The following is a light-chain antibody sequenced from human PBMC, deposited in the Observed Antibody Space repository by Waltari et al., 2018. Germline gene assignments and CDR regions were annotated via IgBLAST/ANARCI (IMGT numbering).Light chain of an antibody. CDR3: CSYAGSYTWV. CDR2: DVN. V-gene: IGLV2-11*01. J-gene: IGLJ3*02. CDR1: TNDLGSYNH. Sequence: SALTQPRSVSGSPGQSVTISCTGTTNDLGSYNHVSWYQQHPAKPPNRIILDVNKRPSGVPDRLSGSKSGNTASLTISGLRAEDEAEYYCCSYAGSYTWVFGGGTKLTVV.